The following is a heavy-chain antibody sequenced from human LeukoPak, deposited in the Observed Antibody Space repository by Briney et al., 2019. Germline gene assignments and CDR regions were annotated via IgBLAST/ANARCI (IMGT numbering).Heavy chain of an antibody. CDR3: ARPPYEGYFDY. V-gene: IGHV3-23*01. Sequence: GGSLRLSCAASGFTFRRYAMNWVRQAPGKGLEWISAISGSDNNTYYADSVKGRFTISRDNSKNTLYLQMNSLRAEDTAVYYCARPPYEGYFDYWGQGTLVTVSS. CDR1: GFTFRRYA. D-gene: IGHD3-3*01. CDR2: ISGSDNNT. J-gene: IGHJ4*02.